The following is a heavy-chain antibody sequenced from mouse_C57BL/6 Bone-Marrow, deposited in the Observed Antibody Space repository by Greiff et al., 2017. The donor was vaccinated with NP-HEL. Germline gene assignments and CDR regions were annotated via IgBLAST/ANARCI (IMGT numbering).Heavy chain of an antibody. J-gene: IGHJ1*03. CDR2: IDPNSGGT. D-gene: IGHD1-1*01. Sequence: QVHVKQPGAELVKPGASVKLSCKASGYTFTSYWMHWVKQRPGRGLEWIGRIDPNSGGTKYNEKFKSKATLTVDKPSSTAYMQLSSLTSEDSAVYYCARFGLTTVVATRYFDVWGTGTTVTVSS. CDR1: GYTFTSYW. CDR3: ARFGLTTVVATRYFDV. V-gene: IGHV1-72*01.